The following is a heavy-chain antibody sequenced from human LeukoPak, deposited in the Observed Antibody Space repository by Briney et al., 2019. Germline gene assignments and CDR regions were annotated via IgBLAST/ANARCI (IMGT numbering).Heavy chain of an antibody. J-gene: IGHJ4*02. V-gene: IGHV4-38-2*02. D-gene: IGHD5-18*01. Sequence: SKTLSLTCSVSGYSIDGGYYWDWIRQPPGKGLEWIGTIYHSGGTYYHPSLQSRVTISLDASKNQFSLQMRSVIAADTAVYYCVTGFTTMAVDYFDYWGQGTLVTVSP. CDR3: VTGFTTMAVDYFDY. CDR2: IYHSGGT. CDR1: GYSIDGGYY.